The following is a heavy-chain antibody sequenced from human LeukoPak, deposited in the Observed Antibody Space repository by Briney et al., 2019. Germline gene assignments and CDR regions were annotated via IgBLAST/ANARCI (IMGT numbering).Heavy chain of an antibody. CDR1: GFTFSSYW. J-gene: IGHJ4*02. Sequence: PGGSLRLSCAASGFTFSSYWMHWVRQAPGEGLVWVSRINRDGSTTSHADFVKGRFTISRDNARNTLYLQMNSLRAEDTGVYYCARESAFWGQGTLVTVSS. CDR2: INRDGSTT. V-gene: IGHV3-74*01. CDR3: ARESAF. D-gene: IGHD3-3*01.